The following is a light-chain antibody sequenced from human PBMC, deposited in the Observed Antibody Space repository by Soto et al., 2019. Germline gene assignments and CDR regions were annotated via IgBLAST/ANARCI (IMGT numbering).Light chain of an antibody. J-gene: IGLJ1*01. CDR2: EVS. V-gene: IGLV2-14*01. Sequence: QSVLTQPASVSGSPGQPITISCTGTSSDVGGYNYVSWYQQHPGKAPKLMIFEVSNRPSGVSYRFSGSKSGNTASLTISGLQAEDEADYYCTSYTSSSTPYVFGSGTKVTVL. CDR3: TSYTSSSTPYV. CDR1: SSDVGGYNY.